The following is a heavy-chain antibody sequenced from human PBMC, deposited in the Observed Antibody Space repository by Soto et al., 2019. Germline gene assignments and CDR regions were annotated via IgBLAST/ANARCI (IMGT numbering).Heavy chain of an antibody. CDR3: AKVSLGATTITDFYYYGMDV. V-gene: IGHV3-23*01. CDR2: ITCSGENT. CDR1: GFTFDDYA. Sequence: PGGSLRLSCAASGFTFDDYAINWVRQSPGKGLEWVSGITCSGENTYYADSVKGRFTISRDNSKNTLYVQLNSLRVEDTAIYYCAKVSLGATTITDFYYYGMDVWGQGTMVTVSS. J-gene: IGHJ6*02. D-gene: IGHD1-26*01.